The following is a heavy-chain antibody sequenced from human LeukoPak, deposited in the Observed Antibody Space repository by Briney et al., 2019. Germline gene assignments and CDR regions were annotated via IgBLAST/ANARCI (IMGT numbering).Heavy chain of an antibody. CDR1: GYTFTSYD. Sequence: ASVTVSCKASGYTFTSYDINWVRQATGQGLEWMGWMNPNSGNTGYAQNFQSRITMTRNTSISTAYMELSSLRSEDTAVYYCYASEYSSSWYKSYGMDVWGQGTTVTVSS. J-gene: IGHJ6*02. CDR2: MNPNSGNT. V-gene: IGHV1-8*01. D-gene: IGHD6-13*01. CDR3: YASEYSSSWYKSYGMDV.